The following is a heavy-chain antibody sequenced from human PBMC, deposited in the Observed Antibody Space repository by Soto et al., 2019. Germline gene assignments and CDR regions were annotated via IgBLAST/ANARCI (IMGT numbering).Heavy chain of an antibody. CDR2: ISAYNGNT. Sequence: GASVKVSCTDSGYTLTSYGISWVRQAPGQGLEWMGWISAYNGNTNYAQKLQGRVTMTTDTSTSTAYMELRSLRSDDTAVYYCARLYCISTSCYLGMDVWGQGTTVTVSS. J-gene: IGHJ6*02. CDR3: ARLYCISTSCYLGMDV. CDR1: GYTLTSYG. V-gene: IGHV1-18*01. D-gene: IGHD2-2*01.